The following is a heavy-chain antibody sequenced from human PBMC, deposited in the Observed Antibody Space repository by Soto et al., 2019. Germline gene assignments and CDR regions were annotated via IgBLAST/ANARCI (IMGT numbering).Heavy chain of an antibody. Sequence: LSLTCSVTGGSINNYYWSWVRQSAGKGLEWIGRVFTTGNTDYNPSLKGRVTISVDTSKNQFSLSMRSVTDADTAIYSCARDFNSIFDDFADMRWNFDPWGQGTLVTVSS. J-gene: IGHJ5*02. V-gene: IGHV4-4*07. CDR1: GGSINNYY. D-gene: IGHD3-3*02. CDR2: VFTTGNT. CDR3: ARDFNSIFDDFADMRWNFDP.